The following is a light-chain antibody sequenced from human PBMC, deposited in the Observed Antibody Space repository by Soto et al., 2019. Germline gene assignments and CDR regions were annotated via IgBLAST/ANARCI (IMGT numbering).Light chain of an antibody. J-gene: IGKJ1*01. CDR2: GAS. CDR3: QQYNSCHSS. Sequence: DIELTQSPSTLSASVGDRATITCRASQSIDNSLAWYQQKPGKAPNLLIYGASNVESGFPSRFRGSGSGTEFTLAISSLRPDDFAASDCQQYNSCHSSFGKGTKVEIK. CDR1: QSIDNS. V-gene: IGKV1-5*03.